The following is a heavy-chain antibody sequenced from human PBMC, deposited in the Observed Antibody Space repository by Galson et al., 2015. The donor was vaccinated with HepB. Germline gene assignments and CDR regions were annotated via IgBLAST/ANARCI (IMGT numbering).Heavy chain of an antibody. CDR2: INAGNGNT. V-gene: IGHV1-3*01. D-gene: IGHD6-13*01. CDR1: GYTFTSYA. Sequence: SVKVSCKASGYTFTSYAMHWVRQAPGQRLEWMGWINAGNGNTKYSQKFQGRVTITRDTSASTAYMELSSLRSEDTAVYYCAIPGIAAAGDAFDIWGQETMVTVSS. CDR3: AIPGIAAAGDAFDI. J-gene: IGHJ3*02.